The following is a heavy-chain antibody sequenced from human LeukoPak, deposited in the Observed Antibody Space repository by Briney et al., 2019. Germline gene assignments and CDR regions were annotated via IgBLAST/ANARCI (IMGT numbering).Heavy chain of an antibody. CDR2: INHSGST. V-gene: IGHV4-34*01. Sequence: PPETLSLTCAVYGGSFSGYYWSWIRQPPGKGLEWIGEINHSGSTNYNPSLKSRVTISVDTSKNQFSLKLSSVTAADTAVYYCARGLSDDSSGYYYVNGMDVWGQGTTVTVSS. CDR3: ARGLSDDSSGYYYVNGMDV. J-gene: IGHJ6*02. D-gene: IGHD3-22*01. CDR1: GGSFSGYY.